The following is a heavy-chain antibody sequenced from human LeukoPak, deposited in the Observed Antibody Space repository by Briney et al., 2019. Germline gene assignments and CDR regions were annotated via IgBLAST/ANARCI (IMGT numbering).Heavy chain of an antibody. CDR1: GFTFSNAW. J-gene: IGHJ4*02. D-gene: IGHD3-16*02. V-gene: IGHV3-15*01. CDR3: TTVDYDYVWGSYRLHYFDY. Sequence: PGGSLRLSCAASGFTFSNAWMSWVRQAPGKGLEWVGRIKSKTDGGTTDHAAPVKGRFTISRDDSKNTLYLQMNSLKTEDTAVYYCTTVDYDYVWGSYRLHYFDYWGQGTLVTVSS. CDR2: IKSKTDGGTT.